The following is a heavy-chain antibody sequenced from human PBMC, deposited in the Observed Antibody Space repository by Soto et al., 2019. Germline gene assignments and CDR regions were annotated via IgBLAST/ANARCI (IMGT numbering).Heavy chain of an antibody. D-gene: IGHD6-6*01. J-gene: IGHJ6*03. CDR3: ARHRGAAQSHYYYYYMDV. V-gene: IGHV5-51*01. Sequence: PGESLKISCKGSGYSFTSYCNGSVSQMPGKGLEWTGIIHPCDSATRYSPSFQGQVTISADKSISTAYLQWSSLKASDTAMYYCARHRGAAQSHYYYYYMDVWGKGTTVTVSS. CDR1: GYSFTSYC. CDR2: IHPCDSAT.